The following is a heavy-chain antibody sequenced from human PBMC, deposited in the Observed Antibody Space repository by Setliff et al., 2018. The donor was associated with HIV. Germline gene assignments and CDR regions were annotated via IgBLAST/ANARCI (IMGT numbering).Heavy chain of an antibody. J-gene: IGHJ4*02. CDR2: IYSGGST. Sequence: GGSLRLSCAASGFTVSSNYMSWVRQAPGKGLEWVSVIYSGGSTYYADSVKGRFTISRDNSKNTLYLQMNSLRAEDTAVYYCARVGLVQLERRSLNYFDYWGQGTLVTVSS. D-gene: IGHD1-1*01. CDR1: GFTVSSNY. V-gene: IGHV3-66*01. CDR3: ARVGLVQLERRSLNYFDY.